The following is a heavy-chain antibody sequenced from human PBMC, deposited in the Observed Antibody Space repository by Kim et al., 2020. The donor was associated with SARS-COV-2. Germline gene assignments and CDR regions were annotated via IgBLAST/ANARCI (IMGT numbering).Heavy chain of an antibody. J-gene: IGHJ5*02. Sequence: YAQKLQGRVTMTTDTSTSTAYMELRSLRADDTAVYYCARDVDVGGNWFDPWGQGTLVTVSS. CDR3: ARDVDVGGNWFDP. D-gene: IGHD2-15*01. V-gene: IGHV1-18*01.